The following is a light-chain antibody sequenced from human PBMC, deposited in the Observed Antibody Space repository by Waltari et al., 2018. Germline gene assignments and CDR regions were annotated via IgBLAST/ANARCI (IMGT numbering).Light chain of an antibody. Sequence: EIVMTQSPATLSVSPGERATLSCRASQSVSSNLACYPQKPGQAPRLLNYGASTRATGIPARFSGSGSGTEFTLTISSMQSEDFAVYYCQQYNNWPSTFGGGTKVEIK. V-gene: IGKV3-15*01. CDR3: QQYNNWPST. CDR1: QSVSSN. J-gene: IGKJ4*01. CDR2: GAS.